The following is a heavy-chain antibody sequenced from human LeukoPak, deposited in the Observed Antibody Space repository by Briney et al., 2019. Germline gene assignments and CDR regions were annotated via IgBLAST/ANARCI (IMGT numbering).Heavy chain of an antibody. CDR3: ARERQDTVIHSGAFDI. V-gene: IGHV3-30*04. D-gene: IGHD2-21*02. J-gene: IGHJ3*02. Sequence: GGSLRLSCAASGFTFSNYFMHWVRQAPGKGLEWVADIASDGSHTFYVESVKGRFTISRDNSKNTLYLQMNSLRAEGTAVYFCARERQDTVIHSGAFDIWGQGTMVTVSS. CDR2: IASDGSHT. CDR1: GFTFSNYF.